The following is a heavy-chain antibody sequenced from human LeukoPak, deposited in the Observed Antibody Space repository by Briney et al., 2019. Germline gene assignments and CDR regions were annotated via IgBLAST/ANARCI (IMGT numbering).Heavy chain of an antibody. D-gene: IGHD3-16*01. Sequence: PSETLSLTCTVSGGSISSSSYYWGWIRQPPGKGLEWIGSIYYSGSTYYNPSLKSRVTISVDMSKNQISLKLNSVTAADTAVYHCASPSGGRYRDDALDIWGQGTMVTVSS. CDR1: GGSISSSSYY. CDR3: ASPSGGRYRDDALDI. J-gene: IGHJ3*02. CDR2: IYYSGST. V-gene: IGHV4-39*07.